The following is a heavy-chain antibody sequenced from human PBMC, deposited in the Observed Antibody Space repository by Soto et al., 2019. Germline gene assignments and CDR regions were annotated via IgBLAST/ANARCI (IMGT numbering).Heavy chain of an antibody. CDR3: AKDLKYGMDV. V-gene: IGHV3-23*01. CDR2: ISGSGGST. CDR1: GFTFSSYA. J-gene: IGHJ6*02. Sequence: EVQLLESGGGLVQPGGSLRLSCAASGFTFSSYAMSWVRQAPGTGLEWVSGISGSGGSTYYADSVKGRFTISRDNSKNTLYLQMNSMRAEDTAVYYCAKDLKYGMDVWGQGTTVTVSS.